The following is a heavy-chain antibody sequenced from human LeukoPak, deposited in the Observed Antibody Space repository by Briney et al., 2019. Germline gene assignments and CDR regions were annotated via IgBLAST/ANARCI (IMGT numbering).Heavy chain of an antibody. CDR2: VSRFGGTT. D-gene: IGHD6-13*01. V-gene: IGHV3-23*01. CDR1: GFTFDSYA. CDR3: VKHVGSRWSNNRFDP. J-gene: IGHJ5*02. Sequence: GGSLRLSCAASGFTFDSYAMSWVRQAPGKGLEWVSAVSRFGGTTYNADSAKGRFTISRDNSNNTVYLQMNSLRVGDTALYYCVKHVGSRWSNNRFDPWGQGTLVTVS.